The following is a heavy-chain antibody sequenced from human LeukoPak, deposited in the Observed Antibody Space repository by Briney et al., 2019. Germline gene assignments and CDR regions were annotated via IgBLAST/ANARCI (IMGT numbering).Heavy chain of an antibody. CDR2: IRPDGGEK. J-gene: IGHJ4*02. Sequence: GESLRLSCAASGFTFSSYMMTWVRQAPGKGLEWVANIRPDGGEKFYVDSVRGRFTISRDNAKNSLYLQMNSLRAEDTAVYYCVRNIDDILTGFDYWGQGTLVTVSS. CDR3: VRNIDDILTGFDY. V-gene: IGHV3-7*01. CDR1: GFTFSSYM. D-gene: IGHD3-9*01.